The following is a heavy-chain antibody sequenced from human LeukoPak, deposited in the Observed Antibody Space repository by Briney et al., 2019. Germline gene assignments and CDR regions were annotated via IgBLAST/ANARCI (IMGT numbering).Heavy chain of an antibody. CDR3: ARLDYYDSSGQSADWFDP. J-gene: IGHJ5*02. CDR2: ISSSSSYI. Sequence: GGSLRLSCAASGFTFSSYSMNWVRQAPGKGLEWVSSISSSSSYIYYADSVKGRFTISRDNAKNSLYLQMNSLRAEDTAVYYCARLDYYDSSGQSADWFDPWGHGTLVTVSS. V-gene: IGHV3-21*01. D-gene: IGHD3-22*01. CDR1: GFTFSSYS.